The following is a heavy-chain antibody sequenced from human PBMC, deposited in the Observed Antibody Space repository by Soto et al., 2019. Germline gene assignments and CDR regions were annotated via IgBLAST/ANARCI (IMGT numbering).Heavy chain of an antibody. CDR1: GFTFDDYT. Sequence: EVQLVESGGVMIQPGGSLRLSCAASGFTFDDYTMHWVRQFPGKGLEWVSLISWDGTSTYYADSVKGRFTISRDNTRNSLYLQMSSLTTEDTALYYCAKDKFEEWGQGTLVTVSS. J-gene: IGHJ4*02. CDR3: AKDKFEE. CDR2: ISWDGTST. V-gene: IGHV3-43*01.